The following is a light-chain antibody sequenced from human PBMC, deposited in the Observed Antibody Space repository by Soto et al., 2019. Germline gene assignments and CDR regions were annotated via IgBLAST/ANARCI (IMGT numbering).Light chain of an antibody. CDR1: QSASIP. CDR3: QQYNNWPRT. Sequence: IVMTQSPATLSVSPGESATLSFKASQSASIPLAWYAQNPGQAPRLLIHGATTRATGIPARFSGSGSGTEFTLTISSLQSEDFAVYYCQQYNNWPRTFGQGTKV. CDR2: GAT. V-gene: IGKV3-15*01. J-gene: IGKJ1*01.